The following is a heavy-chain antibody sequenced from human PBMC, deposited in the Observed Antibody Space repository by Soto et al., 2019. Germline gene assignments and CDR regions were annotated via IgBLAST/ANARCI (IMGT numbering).Heavy chain of an antibody. D-gene: IGHD3-3*01. J-gene: IGHJ6*02. Sequence: ASVKVSCKASGYTFTTYDINWVRQAPGQGLEWLGWMDPNSGSTGYAQNFQGRITMTRNISRNTAHMELSSLQSEETAVYYCARERKFDFWRKGLDVRGQGNTVPVSS. CDR3: ARERKFDFWRKGLDV. CDR1: GYTFTTYD. CDR2: MDPNSGST. V-gene: IGHV1-8*01.